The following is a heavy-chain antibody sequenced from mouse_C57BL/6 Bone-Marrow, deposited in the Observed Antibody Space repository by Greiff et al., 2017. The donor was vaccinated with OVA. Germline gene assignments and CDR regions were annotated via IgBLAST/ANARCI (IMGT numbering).Heavy chain of an antibody. V-gene: IGHV1-18*01. Sequence: VQLQQSGPELAKPGASVKIPCKASGYTFTDYNMDWVKQSHGKSLEWIGDINSNNGGTIYNQKFKGKATLTVDKSSRTAYMELRSLTSEDTAVYYCARGGYYDYDGGAWFAYWGQGTLVTVSA. CDR2: INSNNGGT. CDR3: ARGGYYDYDGGAWFAY. CDR1: GYTFTDYN. D-gene: IGHD2-4*01. J-gene: IGHJ3*01.